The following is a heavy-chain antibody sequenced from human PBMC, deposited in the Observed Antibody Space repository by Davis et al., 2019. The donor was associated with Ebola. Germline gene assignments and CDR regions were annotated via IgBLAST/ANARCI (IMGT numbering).Heavy chain of an antibody. CDR3: AKRKSGSYSEGYFDY. D-gene: IGHD1-26*01. V-gene: IGHV3-23*01. CDR2: IDDSGGGT. J-gene: IGHJ4*02. CDR1: GFTFSSYG. Sequence: GESLKISCAASGFTFSSYGMTWVRQAPGKGLEWVASIDDSGGGTYYAVSVKGRFTVSRDNSKNTLYVQLNSLRSEDTAVYYCAKRKSGSYSEGYFDYWGQGTLVTVSS.